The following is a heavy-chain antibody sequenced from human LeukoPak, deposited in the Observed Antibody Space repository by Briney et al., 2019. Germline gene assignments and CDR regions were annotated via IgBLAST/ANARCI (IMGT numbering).Heavy chain of an antibody. CDR2: ISGTGSST. V-gene: IGHV3-23*01. Sequence: GGSLRLSCAASGITFNNYAFTWVRQAPGKGLEWVSAISGTGSSTYYADSVKGRFTISRDNSKNTLYLQVNSLRADDTAVYYCAKARSYSGTYIFDYWGQGTLVTVSS. J-gene: IGHJ4*02. D-gene: IGHD1-26*01. CDR1: GITFNNYA. CDR3: AKARSYSGTYIFDY.